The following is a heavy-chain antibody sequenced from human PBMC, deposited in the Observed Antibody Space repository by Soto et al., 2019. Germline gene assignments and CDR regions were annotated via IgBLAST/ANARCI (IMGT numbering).Heavy chain of an antibody. Sequence: GESLKISCAASGFTFSSYGMHWVRQAPGKGLEWVAVIWYDGSNKYYADSVKGRFTISRDNSKNTLYLQMNSLRAEDTAVYYCASLDVNPHYYDSSGYPADYWGQGTLVTVSS. D-gene: IGHD3-22*01. V-gene: IGHV3-33*01. CDR3: ASLDVNPHYYDSSGYPADY. CDR2: IWYDGSNK. J-gene: IGHJ4*02. CDR1: GFTFSSYG.